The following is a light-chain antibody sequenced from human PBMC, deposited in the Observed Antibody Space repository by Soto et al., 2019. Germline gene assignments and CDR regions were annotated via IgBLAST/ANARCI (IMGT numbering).Light chain of an antibody. CDR2: DAS. V-gene: IGKV1-5*01. CDR1: QTADKW. J-gene: IGKJ2*01. Sequence: DIQVTQSPSTLSASVGDRVIIACRASQTADKWVAWYQQQPGKAPNVLIYDASRLESGVPSRFSGSGSGTLFTLTISNLQPDEFATYYCQQYNDYPYTFGQGTKVEI. CDR3: QQYNDYPYT.